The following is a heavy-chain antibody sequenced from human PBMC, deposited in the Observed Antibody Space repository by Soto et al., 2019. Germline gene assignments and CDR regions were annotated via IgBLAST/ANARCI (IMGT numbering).Heavy chain of an antibody. J-gene: IGHJ3*01. V-gene: IGHV1-18*01. CDR3: ARGRGVVIPAGTPDAFDV. CDR2: ISAFNGYT. D-gene: IGHD2-21*01. Sequence: ASVKVSCKASGYIFNKYGFNWVRQAPGQGLEWMGRISAFNGYTNFAQKFQGRVTVTTDTSTNTAYMELSSLRSDDTAIYYCARGRGVVIPAGTPDAFDVWGQGTMVTVSS. CDR1: GYIFNKYG.